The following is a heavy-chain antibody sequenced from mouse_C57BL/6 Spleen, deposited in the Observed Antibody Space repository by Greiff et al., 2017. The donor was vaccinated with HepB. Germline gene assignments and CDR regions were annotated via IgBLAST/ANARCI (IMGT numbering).Heavy chain of an antibody. J-gene: IGHJ4*01. V-gene: IGHV1-64*01. CDR3: ARNGITTVVPMDY. CDR2: IHPNSGST. Sequence: QVQLKQPGAELVKPGASVKLSCKASGYTFTSYWMHWVKQRPGQGLEWIGMIHPNSGSTNYNEKFKSKATLTVDKSSSTAYMQLSSLTSEDSAVYYCARNGITTVVPMDYWGQGTSVTVSS. CDR1: GYTFTSYW. D-gene: IGHD1-1*01.